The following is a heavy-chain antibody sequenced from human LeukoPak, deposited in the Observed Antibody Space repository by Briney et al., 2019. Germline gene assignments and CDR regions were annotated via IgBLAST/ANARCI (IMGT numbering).Heavy chain of an antibody. CDR1: GYTFTSYG. Sequence: ASVKVSCKASGYTFTSYGISWVRQAPGQGLEWMGWISAYNGNTNYAQKLQGRVTMTTDTSTSTAYMELRSLRSDDTAVYYCARDLRGRGYYYYYMDVWGKGTTVTVSS. CDR2: ISAYNGNT. J-gene: IGHJ6*03. D-gene: IGHD6-25*01. CDR3: ARDLRGRGYYYYYMDV. V-gene: IGHV1-18*01.